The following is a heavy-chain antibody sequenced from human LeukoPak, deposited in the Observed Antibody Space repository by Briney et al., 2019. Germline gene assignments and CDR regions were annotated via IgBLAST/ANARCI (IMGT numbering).Heavy chain of an antibody. Sequence: ASVKVSCKASGYTFTGDYMHGVGQARGQGGEGMGRINPNSGGTNYAQKFQGRVTMTRDTSISTAYMELSRLRSDDTPVYYCARRGIAAAGTDYWGQGTLVTVSS. J-gene: IGHJ4*02. CDR2: INPNSGGT. D-gene: IGHD6-13*01. CDR3: ARRGIAAAGTDY. V-gene: IGHV1-2*06. CDR1: GYTFTGDY.